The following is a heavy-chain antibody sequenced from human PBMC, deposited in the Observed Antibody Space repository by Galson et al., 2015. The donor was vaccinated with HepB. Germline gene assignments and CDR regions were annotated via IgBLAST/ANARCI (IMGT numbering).Heavy chain of an antibody. CDR2: ISGPGSDT. D-gene: IGHD6-13*01. V-gene: IGHV3-23*01. Sequence: SLRLSCAAAGFPFSNYGMTWVRQAPGKGLEWVSTISGPGSDTYYTDSVKGRFTISRDNSKNTLYLQMNSLRAEDTAVYYCAKVGQQLAKPFDYWGQGTLVTVSS. J-gene: IGHJ4*02. CDR3: AKVGQQLAKPFDY. CDR1: GFPFSNYG.